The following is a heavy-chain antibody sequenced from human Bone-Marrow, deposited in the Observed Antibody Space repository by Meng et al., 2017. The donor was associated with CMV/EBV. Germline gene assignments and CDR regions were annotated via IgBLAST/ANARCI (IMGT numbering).Heavy chain of an antibody. V-gene: IGHV3-23*03. CDR1: GFTFSTYA. Sequence: GESLKISCAASGFTFSTYAMSWVRQAPGKGLDWVSVIYSGGSSTYYADSVKGRFTISRDNSKNTLYLQMNSLIAEDTAVYYCAKGYSSTWYEPYFDSWGQGTLVTVSS. CDR3: AKGYSSTWYEPYFDS. D-gene: IGHD6-13*01. CDR2: IYSGGSST. J-gene: IGHJ4*02.